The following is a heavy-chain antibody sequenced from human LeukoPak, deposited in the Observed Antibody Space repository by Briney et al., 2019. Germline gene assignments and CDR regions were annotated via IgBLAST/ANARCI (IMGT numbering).Heavy chain of an antibody. V-gene: IGHV1-2*02. J-gene: IGHJ3*02. CDR2: INPNSGGT. CDR3: ARDLHVFGYDDAFDI. D-gene: IGHD5-12*01. Sequence: ASVKVSCKASGYTFTGYYMHWVRQAPGQGLEWMGWINPNSGGTNYAQKFQGRVTMTRDTSISTAYMELSRLRSDDTAVYYCARDLHVFGYDDAFDIWGQGTMVTVSS. CDR1: GYTFTGYY.